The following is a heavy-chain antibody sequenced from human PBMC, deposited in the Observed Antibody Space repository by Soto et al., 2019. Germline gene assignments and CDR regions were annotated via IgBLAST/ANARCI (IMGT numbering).Heavy chain of an antibody. CDR3: AREERFSHWLDP. J-gene: IGHJ5*02. V-gene: IGHV4-34*01. Sequence: PSETLSLTCAVYGGSFSGYYWSWIRQPPGKGLEWIGEINHSGSTNYNPSLKSRVTILVDTSKNQFSLKLSSVTAADTAVYYCAREERFSHWLDPWGQGTLVTVSS. CDR1: GGSFSGYY. CDR2: INHSGST.